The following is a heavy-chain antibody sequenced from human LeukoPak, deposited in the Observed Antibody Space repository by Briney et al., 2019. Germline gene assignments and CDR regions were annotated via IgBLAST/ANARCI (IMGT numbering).Heavy chain of an antibody. D-gene: IGHD3-10*01. CDR3: AIEDRRTPRTYLGSDDY. CDR2: IYYNGGT. CDR1: GGSISSSNYY. Sequence: WETLSLTCTVSGGSISSSNYYWGWIRQPPGKGLEWIGTIYYNGGTYYNPSLKSRVTISIDTSKNQFSLKLSSATAADTAVYYCAIEDRRTPRTYLGSDDYWGQGTLVTISS. J-gene: IGHJ4*02. V-gene: IGHV4-39*07.